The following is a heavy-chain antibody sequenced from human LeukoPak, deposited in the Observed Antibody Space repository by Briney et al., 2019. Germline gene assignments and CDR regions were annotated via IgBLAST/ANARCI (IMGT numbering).Heavy chain of an antibody. V-gene: IGHV1-46*01. D-gene: IGHD3-10*01. CDR2: INPSGGST. CDR3: ARSSYGPGSYVYYGLDV. Sequence: ASVKVSCKASGYTFTSYYMHWVRQAPGQGLEWMGIINPSGGSTSYAQKFQGRVTMTRDTSTSTVYMELSSLRSEDTAVYYCARSSYGPGSYVYYGLDVWGQGTTVTVSS. CDR1: GYTFTSYY. J-gene: IGHJ6*02.